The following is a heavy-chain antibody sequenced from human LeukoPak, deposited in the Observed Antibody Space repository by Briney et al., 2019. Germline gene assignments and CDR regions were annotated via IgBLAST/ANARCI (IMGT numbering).Heavy chain of an antibody. V-gene: IGHV4-59*12. D-gene: IGHD3-3*01. CDR3: ARRGFGYDDFWKIDP. J-gene: IGHJ5*02. Sequence: SETLSLTCTVSGGSISSFYWSWIRQPPGKGLEWIGDIYNSGSTNYNPSLKSRVTISVDTSKNQFSLKMTSVTAADTAVYYCARRGFGYDDFWKIDPWSQGILVIVSS. CDR2: IYNSGST. CDR1: GGSISSFY.